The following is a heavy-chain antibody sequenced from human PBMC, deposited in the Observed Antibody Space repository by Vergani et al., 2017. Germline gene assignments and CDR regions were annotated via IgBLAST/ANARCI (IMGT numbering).Heavy chain of an antibody. J-gene: IGHJ5*02. V-gene: IGHV4-30-4*01. D-gene: IGHD3-10*01. CDR2: MYYSGST. Sequence: QVQLQESGPGLVKPSQTLSLTCIVSGGSISSGDYYWTWIRQPPGKGLEWIGCMYYSGSTYYNPSLKSRVTISVDTSKNQFSLKLSSVNAADTAVYYCSREISPYYGSGSYRSNLFDPWGQGTLVTVSS. CDR3: SREISPYYGSGSYRSNLFDP. CDR1: GGSISSGDYY.